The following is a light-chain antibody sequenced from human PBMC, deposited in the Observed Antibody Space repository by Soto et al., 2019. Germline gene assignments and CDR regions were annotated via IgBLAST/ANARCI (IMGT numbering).Light chain of an antibody. CDR3: QQRINWPWLT. Sequence: EIVLTQSPATLSLSPGERATLSCRASQSVNNYLAWYQQKPGQAPRLLIYDVFNRATGIPARFSGSGSGTDFTLTISSRDPEDFAVYYCQQRINWPWLTFGGGTRVEIK. J-gene: IGKJ4*01. CDR2: DVF. CDR1: QSVNNY. V-gene: IGKV3-11*01.